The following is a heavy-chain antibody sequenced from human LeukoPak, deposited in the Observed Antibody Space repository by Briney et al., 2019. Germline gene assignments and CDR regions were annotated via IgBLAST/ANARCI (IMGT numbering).Heavy chain of an antibody. D-gene: IGHD3-10*01. Sequence: HPGGSLRLSCAASGFTFSSSWMAWVPQAPGKGLEWVANIKPDGSEGSYVDSVKGRFTISRDNAKNSLFLQMISLRAEDTAVYYCARDRGYKSFDYWGQGALVTVSS. CDR3: ARDRGYKSFDY. J-gene: IGHJ4*02. CDR2: IKPDGSEG. CDR1: GFTFSSSW. V-gene: IGHV3-7*04.